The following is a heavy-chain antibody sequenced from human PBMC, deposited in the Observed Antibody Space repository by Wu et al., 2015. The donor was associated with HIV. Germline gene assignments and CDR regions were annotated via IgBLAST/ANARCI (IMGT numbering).Heavy chain of an antibody. CDR1: DYTFTAYY. CDR2: INPNSGAT. J-gene: IGHJ4*02. CDR3: ATASIVGAKGGFDY. V-gene: IGHV1-2*02. Sequence: QVQLVQSGAEVKKPGASLKVSCKGSDYTFTAYYIHWVRQAPGQGLEWMGWINPNSGATHSAQMFQGRVTITADTSTDTAYMELSSLRSEDTAVYYCATASIVGAKGGFDYWGQGTLVTVSS. D-gene: IGHD1-26*01.